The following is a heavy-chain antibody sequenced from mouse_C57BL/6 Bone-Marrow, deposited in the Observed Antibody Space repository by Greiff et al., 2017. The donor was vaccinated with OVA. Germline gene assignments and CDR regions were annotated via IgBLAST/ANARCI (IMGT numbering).Heavy chain of an antibody. D-gene: IGHD1-1*01. J-gene: IGHJ4*01. CDR3: ARGNFCSSLYAMDY. V-gene: IGHV14-3*01. CDR2: IDPANDNT. CDR1: GFNIKNTY. Sequence: EVQLQESVAELVRPGASVKLSCTASGFNIKNTYMHWVKQRPEQGLEWIGRIDPANDNTKYAPKFQGKATMTADTSSNTACRHLICLSSEDTVFYCGARGNFCSSLYAMDYWGQGTSVTVSS.